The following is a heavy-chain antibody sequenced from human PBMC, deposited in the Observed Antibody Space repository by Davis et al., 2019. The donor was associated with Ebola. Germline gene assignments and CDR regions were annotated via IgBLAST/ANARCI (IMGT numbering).Heavy chain of an antibody. J-gene: IGHJ4*02. CDR2: IGGGGGSI. CDR1: GFTFSSSA. Sequence: GESLKISCAASGFTFSSSAMSWGRQAPGKGLEWVSSIGGGGGSIYYADSVKGRFTISRDNAKNSLYLQMNSLRAEDTAVYYCASLIEVDTAMVAFDYWGQGALVTVSS. V-gene: IGHV3-23*01. CDR3: ASLIEVDTAMVAFDY. D-gene: IGHD5-18*01.